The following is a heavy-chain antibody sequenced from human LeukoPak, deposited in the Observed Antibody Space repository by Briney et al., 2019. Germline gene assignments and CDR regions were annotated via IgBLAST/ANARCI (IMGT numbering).Heavy chain of an antibody. CDR1: GFTFSSYG. J-gene: IGHJ4*02. V-gene: IGHV3-30*02. CDR2: IRFDGSIK. CDR3: AKEPWGAPPLLPLDY. D-gene: IGHD3-16*01. Sequence: GGSLRLSCAASGFTFSSYGMHWVRQAPGKGREWVAFIRFDGSIKYCAESVKGRFTISRDNSKNTLYLQMNSLRAEDTAVYYCAKEPWGAPPLLPLDYWGQGTLVTVSS.